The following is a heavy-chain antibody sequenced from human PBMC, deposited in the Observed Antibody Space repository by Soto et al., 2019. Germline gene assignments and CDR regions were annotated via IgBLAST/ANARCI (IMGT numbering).Heavy chain of an antibody. CDR1: GCSIISGGYY. J-gene: IGHJ4*02. Sequence: PSETLSLTCTVSGCSIISGGYYWSWIRQHPGKGLEWIGYIYYSGSTYYNPSLKSRVTISVDTSKNQFSLKLSSVTAADTAVYYCARRYGGTFDYWGQGTLVTVSS. V-gene: IGHV4-31*03. CDR2: IYYSGST. CDR3: ARRYGGTFDY. D-gene: IGHD2-15*01.